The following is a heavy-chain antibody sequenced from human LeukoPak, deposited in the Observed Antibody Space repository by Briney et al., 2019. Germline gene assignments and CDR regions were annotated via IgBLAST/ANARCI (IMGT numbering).Heavy chain of an antibody. CDR3: ASFPGGEYY. CDR1: GFTFSSYS. J-gene: IGHJ4*02. V-gene: IGHV3-48*01. CDR2: ISSSSSTI. D-gene: IGHD3-16*01. Sequence: PPGESLRPSCAATGFTFSSYSMNWVRQAPGKGLEWVSYISSSSSTIYYADSVKGRFTISRDNAKNSLYLQMNSLRAEDTAVYYCASFPGGEYYWDQGTLVTVSS.